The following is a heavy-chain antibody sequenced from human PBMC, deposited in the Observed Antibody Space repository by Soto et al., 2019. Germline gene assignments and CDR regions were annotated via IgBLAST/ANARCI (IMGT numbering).Heavy chain of an antibody. CDR3: ARWKIPADSNV. Sequence: EVQLVESGGGLVKPGGSLRLSCAASGFSISTYGMNWVRQAPGKGLEWVSSISSSSSNIYYADSVKGRFTISRDNAKNLLFLQMSSLRDEDTAIYYCARWKIPADSNVWGQGTMVTVSS. J-gene: IGHJ3*01. V-gene: IGHV3-21*01. D-gene: IGHD2-2*01. CDR2: ISSSSSNI. CDR1: GFSISTYG.